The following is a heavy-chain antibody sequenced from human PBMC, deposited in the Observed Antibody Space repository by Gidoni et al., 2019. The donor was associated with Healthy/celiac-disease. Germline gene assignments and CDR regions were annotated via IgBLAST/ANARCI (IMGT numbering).Heavy chain of an antibody. CDR2: IIPIFGTA. V-gene: IGHV1-69*01. D-gene: IGHD5-18*01. CDR3: ARDLQLWGMDY. J-gene: IGHJ4*02. Sequence: QVKLVQSGAEVKKPGSSVRVSCTASGGTFSRYAISCVRQAPGQGREWMGGIIPIFGTANYAQKFQGRVTITADESTSTAYMELSSLRSEDTAVYYCARDLQLWGMDYWGQGTLVTVSS. CDR1: GGTFSRYA.